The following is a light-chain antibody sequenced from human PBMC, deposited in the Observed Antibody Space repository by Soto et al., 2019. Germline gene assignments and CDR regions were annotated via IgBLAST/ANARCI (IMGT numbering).Light chain of an antibody. J-gene: IGKJ1*01. V-gene: IGKV3-15*01. CDR3: QQYDKWPRWT. CDR2: GAS. Sequence: EIVMTQSPATLSVSPGETATLSCRASQSVNRKVAWYQQKPGQAPRLLIYGASTVATDIPDRFSGSGSGTEFTLTISRLQSEDFAVYYCQQYDKWPRWTFGQGTKVEIK. CDR1: QSVNRK.